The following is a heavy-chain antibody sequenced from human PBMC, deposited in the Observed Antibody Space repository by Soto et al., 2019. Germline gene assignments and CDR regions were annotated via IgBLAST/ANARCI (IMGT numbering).Heavy chain of an antibody. D-gene: IGHD3-22*01. Sequence: QVQLVESGGGVVQPGRSLRLSCAASGFTFSSYAMHWVRQAPGKGLEWVAVISYDGSNKYYADSVKGRFTISRDNSKNAMYLHMNSLRAEDTAVYYCATHYRYYYDSSGYLSGYYGIDVWGQGTTVTVSS. CDR2: ISYDGSNK. CDR1: GFTFSSYA. V-gene: IGHV3-30-3*01. J-gene: IGHJ6*02. CDR3: ATHYRYYYDSSGYLSGYYGIDV.